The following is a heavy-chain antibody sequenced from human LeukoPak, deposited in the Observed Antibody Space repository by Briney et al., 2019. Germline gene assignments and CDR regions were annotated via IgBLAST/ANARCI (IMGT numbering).Heavy chain of an antibody. CDR2: IYTSGST. Sequence: PSQTLSLTCTVSGGSISSGSYYWSWIPQPAGKGLEWIGRIYTSGSTNYNPSLKSRVTISVDTSKNQFSLKLSSVTAADTAVYYCARSGVITGWFDPWGQGSLVTVSS. D-gene: IGHD1-20*01. CDR1: GGSISSGSYY. V-gene: IGHV4-61*02. CDR3: ARSGVITGWFDP. J-gene: IGHJ5*02.